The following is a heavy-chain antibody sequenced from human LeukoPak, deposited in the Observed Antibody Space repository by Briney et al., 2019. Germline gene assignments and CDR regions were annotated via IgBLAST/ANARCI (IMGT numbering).Heavy chain of an antibody. D-gene: IGHD3-16*02. CDR2: TYYRSKWYN. V-gene: IGHV6-1*01. J-gene: IGHJ5*02. CDR1: GDSVSSNSAA. CDR3: ARDRYDYVWGSYRLNWFDP. Sequence: SQTLSLTWAISGDSVSSNSAAWNWIRQSPSRGLEWLGRTYYRSKWYNDYAVSVKSRITINPDTSKNQFSLQLNSVTPEDTAVYYCARDRYDYVWGSYRLNWFDPWGQGTLVTVSS.